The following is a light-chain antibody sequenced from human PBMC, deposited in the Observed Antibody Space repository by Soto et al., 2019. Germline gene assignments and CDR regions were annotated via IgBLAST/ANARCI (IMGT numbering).Light chain of an antibody. V-gene: IGLV2-8*01. Sequence: QSALTQPPSASGSPGQSVTISCTGTSSDVGAFNFVSWYQQPPGKAPKLVIYEVTKLPSGVPDRFSGSKSGNTASLTVSGLQAEDEADYYCSSYAGSNIWVFGGGTKLTVL. J-gene: IGLJ3*02. CDR3: SSYAGSNIWV. CDR1: SSDVGAFNF. CDR2: EVT.